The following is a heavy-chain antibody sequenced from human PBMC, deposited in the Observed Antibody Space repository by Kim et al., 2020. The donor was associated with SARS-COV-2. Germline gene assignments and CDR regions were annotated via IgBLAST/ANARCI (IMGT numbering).Heavy chain of an antibody. CDR3: ARGSSIVGADYFDY. CDR1: GGSVSSGSYY. D-gene: IGHD1-26*01. V-gene: IGHV4-61*01. Sequence: SETLSLTCTVSGGSVSSGSYYWSWIRQPPGKGLEWIGYIYYSGSTNYNPSLKSRVTISVDTSKNQFSLKLSSVTAADTAVYYCARGSSIVGADYFDYWGQGTLVTVSS. J-gene: IGHJ4*02. CDR2: IYYSGST.